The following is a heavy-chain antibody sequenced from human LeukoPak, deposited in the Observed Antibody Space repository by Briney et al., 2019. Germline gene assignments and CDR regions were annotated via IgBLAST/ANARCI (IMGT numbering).Heavy chain of an antibody. V-gene: IGHV3-53*01. CDR3: ARDMVDSSGAFDS. D-gene: IGHD3-22*01. CDR2: INDVDTP. CDR1: GFTVRTNH. J-gene: IGHJ4*02. Sequence: GGSLRLSCAVSGFTVRTNHMTWVRQAPGKGLEWVSAINDVDTPYYADTVRGRFTISRDSANNTLYLQMKRLRAEDTAVYYCARDMVDSSGAFDSWGQGTLVTV.